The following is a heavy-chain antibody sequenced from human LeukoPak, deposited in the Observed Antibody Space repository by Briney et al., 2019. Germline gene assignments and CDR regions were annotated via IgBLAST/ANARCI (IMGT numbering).Heavy chain of an antibody. CDR3: AGAVRGVGWFDP. Sequence: SQTLSLTCTVSGGSISSGDYYWSWIRQPPGKGLEWIGYIYYSGSTYYNPSLKSRVTISVDTSKNQFSLKLGSVTAADTAVYYCAGAVRGVGWFDPWGQGTLVTVSS. CDR1: GGSISSGDYY. V-gene: IGHV4-30-4*01. CDR2: IYYSGST. J-gene: IGHJ5*02. D-gene: IGHD3-10*01.